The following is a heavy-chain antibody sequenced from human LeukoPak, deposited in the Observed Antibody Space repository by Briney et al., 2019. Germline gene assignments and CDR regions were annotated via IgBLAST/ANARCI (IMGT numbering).Heavy chain of an antibody. CDR1: GFTFDDYA. V-gene: IGHV3-30*18. CDR3: AKDFSSSPLYYFDY. D-gene: IGHD6-6*01. CDR2: ISYDGSNK. Sequence: GGSLRLSCAASGFTFDDYAMHWVRQAPGKGLEWVAVISYDGSNKYYADSVKGRFTISRDDSKNTLYLQMNSLRAEDTAVYYCAKDFSSSPLYYFDYWGQGTLVTVSS. J-gene: IGHJ4*02.